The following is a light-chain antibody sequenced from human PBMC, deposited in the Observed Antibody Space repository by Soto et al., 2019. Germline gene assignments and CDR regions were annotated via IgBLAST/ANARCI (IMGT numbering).Light chain of an antibody. CDR2: SAS. J-gene: IGKJ2*01. CDR1: QSVATN. CDR3: QQHNYWPS. Sequence: EIVMTQSPATLSVSPGERATLSCRASQSVATNLAWYQQKPGQVPRLLIHSASTRATGVPARFSGSGSGTEFTLTISSLQSEDFAVYYCQQHNYWPSFGQGTKVDIK. V-gene: IGKV3-15*01.